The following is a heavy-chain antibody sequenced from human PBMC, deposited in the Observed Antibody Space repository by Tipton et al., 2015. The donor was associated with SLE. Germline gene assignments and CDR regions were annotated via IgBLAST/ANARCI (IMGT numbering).Heavy chain of an antibody. J-gene: IGHJ4*02. CDR3: AREGGGPDY. Sequence: GLVKPSETLSLTCAVSGASFSDYFWTRIRQSPGKGLEWIGEINHSRSTYYNPSLKSRVTISIDTSKNQFSLKLTSVTAADTAVYYCAREGGGPDYWGQGTLVTVSS. CDR1: GASFSDYF. CDR2: INHSRST. V-gene: IGHV4-34*01. D-gene: IGHD1-26*01.